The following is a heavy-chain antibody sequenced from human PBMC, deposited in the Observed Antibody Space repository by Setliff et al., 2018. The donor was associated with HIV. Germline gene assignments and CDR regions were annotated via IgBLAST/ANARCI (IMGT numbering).Heavy chain of an antibody. CDR2: IYYSGST. V-gene: IGHV4-39*01. CDR3: ASPASGGSSGQYHY. J-gene: IGHJ4*02. CDR1: GGSISSSSYY. Sequence: SQTLSLTCTVSGGSISSSSYYWGWIRQPPGKGLEWIGSIYYSGSTYYNPSLKSRVTVSVDTSKNQFSLKLSSVTAADTAVYYCASPASGGSSGQYHYWGQGTLVTVSS. D-gene: IGHD6-19*01.